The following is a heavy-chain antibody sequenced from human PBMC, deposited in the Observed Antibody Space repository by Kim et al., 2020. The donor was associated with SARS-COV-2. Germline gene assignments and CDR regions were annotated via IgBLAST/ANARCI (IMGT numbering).Heavy chain of an antibody. Sequence: GGSLRLSCAASGFTFSSYGMHWVRQAPGKGLEWVAVIWYDGSNKYYADSVKGRFTISRDNSKNTLYLQMNSLRAEDTAVYYCAKDADLSQYCGGDCYPGWFDPWGQGTLVTVSS. J-gene: IGHJ5*02. CDR2: IWYDGSNK. CDR3: AKDADLSQYCGGDCYPGWFDP. V-gene: IGHV3-33*06. CDR1: GFTFSSYG. D-gene: IGHD2-21*02.